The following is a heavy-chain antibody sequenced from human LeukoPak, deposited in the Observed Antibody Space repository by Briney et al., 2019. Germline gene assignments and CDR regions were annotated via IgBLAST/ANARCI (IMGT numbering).Heavy chain of an antibody. CDR2: IGPIFGTA. Sequence: SVKVSCKASGGTFSSYAISWVRQAPGQGLEWMGRIGPIFGTANYAQKFQGRVTITTDESTSTAYMELTSLRSEATAVYYCARDQGYGAYGLDYWGQGTLVTVSS. D-gene: IGHD4/OR15-4a*01. CDR1: GGTFSSYA. V-gene: IGHV1-69*05. J-gene: IGHJ4*02. CDR3: ARDQGYGAYGLDY.